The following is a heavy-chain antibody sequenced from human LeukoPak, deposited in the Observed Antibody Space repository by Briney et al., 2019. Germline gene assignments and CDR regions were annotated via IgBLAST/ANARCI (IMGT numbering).Heavy chain of an antibody. J-gene: IGHJ3*02. V-gene: IGHV4-4*07. Sequence: SETLSLTCTVSGGSISSYYWSWIRQPAGKGLEWIGRIYTSGSANYNPSLKSRVTISVDTSKNQFSLKLSSVTAADTAVYYCAREIYDILTGYSFDIWGQGTMVTVSS. CDR1: GGSISSYY. CDR2: IYTSGSA. CDR3: AREIYDILTGYSFDI. D-gene: IGHD3-9*01.